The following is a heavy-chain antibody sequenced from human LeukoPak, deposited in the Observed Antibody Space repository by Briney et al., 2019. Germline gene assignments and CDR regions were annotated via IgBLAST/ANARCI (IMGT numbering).Heavy chain of an antibody. J-gene: IGHJ6*02. D-gene: IGHD3-10*01. CDR2: ISDSGGYT. CDR3: AQVPYTHYGLGRAPFMDV. CDR1: GFSFSNYA. Sequence: GGSLRLSCAASGFSFSNYAMSWVRQAPGKGLEWVSTISDSGGYTYYADSVKGRFTISRDNSKDTLYLHMSSLRAEDTALHYCAQVPYTHYGLGRAPFMDVWGQGTTVAVSS. V-gene: IGHV3-23*01.